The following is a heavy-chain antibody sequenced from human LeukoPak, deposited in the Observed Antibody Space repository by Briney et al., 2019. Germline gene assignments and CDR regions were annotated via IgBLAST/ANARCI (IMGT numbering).Heavy chain of an antibody. CDR2: IYYSGST. Sequence: SQTLSLTCTVSGGSISSGGYYWSWIRQHPGKGLEWIGYIYYSGSTYYNPSLKGRVTISVDTSKNQFSLKLSSVTAADTAAYYCARGVGYCSGGSCYGGGVFDYWGQGTLVTVSS. CDR1: GGSISSGGYY. CDR3: ARGVGYCSGGSCYGGGVFDY. V-gene: IGHV4-31*03. J-gene: IGHJ4*02. D-gene: IGHD2-15*01.